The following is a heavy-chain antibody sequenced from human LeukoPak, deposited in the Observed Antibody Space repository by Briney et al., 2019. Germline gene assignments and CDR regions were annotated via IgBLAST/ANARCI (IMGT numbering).Heavy chain of an antibody. J-gene: IGHJ5*02. Sequence: ASVRVSCKASGYTFTSYNINWVRQVPGQRLEWMGWMNPNSGNTGYAQKFQGRVTMTRNTSISTAYMELSSLRSEDTAVYYCARVAYCGGDCYTSGHQGNWFDPWGQGTLVTVSS. CDR3: ARVAYCGGDCYTSGHQGNWFDP. V-gene: IGHV1-8*01. D-gene: IGHD2-21*02. CDR2: MNPNSGNT. CDR1: GYTFTSYN.